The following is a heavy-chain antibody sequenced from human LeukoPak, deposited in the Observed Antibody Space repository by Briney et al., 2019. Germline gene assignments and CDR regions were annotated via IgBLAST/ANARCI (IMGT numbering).Heavy chain of an antibody. CDR1: GYTFTRNG. J-gene: IGHJ4*02. CDR3: ARDSSYYYDSSGYFIADY. D-gene: IGHD3-22*01. Sequence: ASVKVSCKASGYTFTRNGISWVRPAPGQGLEWMGWISGYNGNTNYAEKLQGRVTMTIDPFTSTAYMELRSLRSDDTAVYYCARDSSYYYDSSGYFIADYWGQGTRVTVSS. CDR2: ISGYNGNT. V-gene: IGHV1-18*01.